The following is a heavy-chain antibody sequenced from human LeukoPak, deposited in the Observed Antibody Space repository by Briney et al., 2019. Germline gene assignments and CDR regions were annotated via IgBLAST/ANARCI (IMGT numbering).Heavy chain of an antibody. J-gene: IGHJ4*02. D-gene: IGHD5-18*01. CDR1: GFTFSSYE. Sequence: QPGGSLRLSCAASGFTFSSYEMNWVRQAPGKGLEWVSYIRSSGSNIYYADSVKGRFTISRDNSKNSLYLQMNSLRAEDTAVYYCARDVPTRGVYKQLWLLAYFDYWGQGTLVTVSS. CDR2: IRSSGSNI. CDR3: ARDVPTRGVYKQLWLLAYFDY. V-gene: IGHV3-48*03.